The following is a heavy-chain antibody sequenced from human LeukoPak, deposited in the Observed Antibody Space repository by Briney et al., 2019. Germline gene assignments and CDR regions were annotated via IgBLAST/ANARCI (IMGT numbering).Heavy chain of an antibody. CDR1: GYTFTSYG. Sequence: GASVKVSCKASGYTFTSYGISWVRQAPGQGLEWMGWISAYNGNTNYAQKLQGRVTMTTDTSTSTAYMELRSLRSDDTAVYYCARGNQAPKYYDFWSAPGGWFDPWGQGTLVTVSS. J-gene: IGHJ5*02. V-gene: IGHV1-18*01. CDR2: ISAYNGNT. CDR3: ARGNQAPKYYDFWSAPGGWFDP. D-gene: IGHD3-3*01.